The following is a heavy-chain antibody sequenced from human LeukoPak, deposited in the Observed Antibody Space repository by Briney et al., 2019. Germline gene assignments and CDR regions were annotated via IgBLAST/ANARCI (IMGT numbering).Heavy chain of an antibody. CDR3: ASGWSGYEKDDYAFDI. V-gene: IGHV4-59*01. J-gene: IGHJ3*02. CDR1: GGSISSYY. Sequence: SETLSLTCTVSGGSISSYYWSWIRQPPGKGLEWIGYIYYSGSTNYNPSLKSRVTISVDTSKNQFSLKLSSVTAADTAVYYCASGWSGYEKDDYAFDIWGQGTMVTVSS. CDR2: IYYSGST. D-gene: IGHD5-12*01.